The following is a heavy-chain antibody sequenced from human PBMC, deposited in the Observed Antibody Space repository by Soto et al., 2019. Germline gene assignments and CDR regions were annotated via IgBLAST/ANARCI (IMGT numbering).Heavy chain of an antibody. D-gene: IGHD6-13*01. J-gene: IGHJ4*02. CDR2: IYYSGST. CDR1: GGSVSSYY. V-gene: IGHV4-59*02. Sequence: SETLSLTCTVSGGSVSSYYWSWIRQPPGKGLEWIGYIYYSGSTNYNPSLKSRVTISVDTSKNQFSLKLSSVTAADTAVYYCARVGGTRGYSSSWPLDYWGQETLVTVSS. CDR3: ARVGGTRGYSSSWPLDY.